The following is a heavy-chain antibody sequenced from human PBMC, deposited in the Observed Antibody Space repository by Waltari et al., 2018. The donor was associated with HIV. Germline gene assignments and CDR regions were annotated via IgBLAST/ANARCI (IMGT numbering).Heavy chain of an antibody. CDR3: ARVSLAGWFDP. Sequence: QVQLQESGPGLVKPSQTLSLTCTVSGGSISSGSYSWSWIRQPAGKGLEWIGRVYTRATTNYTPSLKSRVTISVDTSKNQISLKMRSVTAADTAVYYCARVSLAGWFDPWGQGTLVTVSS. J-gene: IGHJ5*02. D-gene: IGHD6-19*01. CDR1: GGSISSGSYS. CDR2: VYTRATT. V-gene: IGHV4-61*02.